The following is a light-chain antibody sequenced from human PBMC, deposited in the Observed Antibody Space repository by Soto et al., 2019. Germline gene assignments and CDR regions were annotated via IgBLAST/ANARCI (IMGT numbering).Light chain of an antibody. J-gene: IGKJ4*01. V-gene: IGKV3-20*01. CDR1: QSVGSGF. Sequence: EIVLTQSPATLSVYPGERATLSCRASQSVGSGFLAWYQQTRGQAPRLLIYGASTRATGIPDRFSGSGSGTDFTLTISRLEPEDFAVYYCQQYGSSPLTFGGGTKVDIK. CDR2: GAS. CDR3: QQYGSSPLT.